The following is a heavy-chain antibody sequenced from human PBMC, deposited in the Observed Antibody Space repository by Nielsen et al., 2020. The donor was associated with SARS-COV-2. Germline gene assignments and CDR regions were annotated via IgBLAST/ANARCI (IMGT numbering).Heavy chain of an antibody. CDR3: ARDVNMITFGGVMYYFDY. Sequence: ASVKVSCKASGYTFTSYGISWVRQAPGQGLEWMGWISAYNGNTNYAQKLQGRVTMTTDTSTSTAYMELRSLRSGDTAVYYCARDVNMITFGGVMYYFDYWGQGTLVTVSS. CDR2: ISAYNGNT. CDR1: GYTFTSYG. D-gene: IGHD3-16*01. V-gene: IGHV1-18*01. J-gene: IGHJ4*02.